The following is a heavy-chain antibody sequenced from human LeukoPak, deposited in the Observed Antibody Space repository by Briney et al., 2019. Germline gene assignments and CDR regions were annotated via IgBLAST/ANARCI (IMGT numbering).Heavy chain of an antibody. CDR3: ARGYYDSSGYYYRAFDI. J-gene: IGHJ3*02. Sequence: GGSLRLSCAASGFTFSSYAMHWVRQAPGKGLEWVAVISYDGSNKYYADSVKGRFTISRDNSKNTLYLQMNSLRAEDTAVYYCARGYYDSSGYYYRAFDIWGQGTMVTVSS. V-gene: IGHV3-30-3*01. CDR2: ISYDGSNK. D-gene: IGHD3-22*01. CDR1: GFTFSSYA.